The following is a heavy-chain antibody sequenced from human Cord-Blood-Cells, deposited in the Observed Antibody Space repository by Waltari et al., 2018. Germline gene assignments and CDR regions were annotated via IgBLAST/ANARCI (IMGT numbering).Heavy chain of an antibody. CDR3: ARDRGYSNYNDY. J-gene: IGHJ4*02. CDR1: GYTFTGYY. Sequence: QVQLVQSGAEVKKPGASVKVSCKASGYTFTGYYMNWVRQAPGQGLEWMGWFNPNSGGTNYAQKFKGRVTMTRDTSISTAYMELSRLRSDDTAVYYCARDRGYSNYNDYWGQGTLVTVSS. D-gene: IGHD4-4*01. CDR2: FNPNSGGT. V-gene: IGHV1-2*02.